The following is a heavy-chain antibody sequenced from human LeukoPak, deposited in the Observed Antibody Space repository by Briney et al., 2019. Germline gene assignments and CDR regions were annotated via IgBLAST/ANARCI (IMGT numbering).Heavy chain of an antibody. CDR1: GFTFSSYG. CDR2: IRYDGSNK. V-gene: IGHV3-30*02. Sequence: PGRSLRLSCAASGFTFSSYGMHWVRQAPGKWLEWVAFIRYDGSNKYYADSVKGRFTISRDNSKNTLYLQMNSLRAEDTAVYYCAKDPTNAYCSGGSCYYYDYWGQGTLVTVSS. J-gene: IGHJ4*02. CDR3: AKDPTNAYCSGGSCYYYDY. D-gene: IGHD2-15*01.